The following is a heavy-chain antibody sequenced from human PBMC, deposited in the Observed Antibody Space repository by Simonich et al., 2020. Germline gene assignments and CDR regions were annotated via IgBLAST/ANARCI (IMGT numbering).Heavy chain of an antibody. CDR3: ARDVDTAMVFDY. V-gene: IGHV3-21*01. CDR1: GFTFSSYS. J-gene: IGHJ4*02. D-gene: IGHD5-18*01. CDR2: ISSSSSDR. Sequence: EVQLVESGGGLVKPGGSLRLSCAASGFTFSSYSMNWVRQAPGKGLGWVSSISSSSSDRYYADSVKGRFTISRDNAKNSLYLQMNSLRAEDTAVYYCARDVDTAMVFDYWGQGTLVTVSS.